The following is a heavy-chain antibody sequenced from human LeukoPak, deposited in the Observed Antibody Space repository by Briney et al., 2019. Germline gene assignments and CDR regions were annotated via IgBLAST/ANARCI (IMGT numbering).Heavy chain of an antibody. J-gene: IGHJ4*02. Sequence: ASVKVSCKASGYTFTSYDINWVRQATGQGLEWMGWMNPSSGNTGYAQKFQGRVTMTRNTSISTAYMELSSLRSEDTAVYYCARINVPPPVGSKELRYFDWQYYFDYWGQGTLVTVSS. CDR1: GYTFTSYD. D-gene: IGHD3-9*01. CDR3: ARINVPPPVGSKELRYFDWQYYFDY. CDR2: MNPSSGNT. V-gene: IGHV1-8*01.